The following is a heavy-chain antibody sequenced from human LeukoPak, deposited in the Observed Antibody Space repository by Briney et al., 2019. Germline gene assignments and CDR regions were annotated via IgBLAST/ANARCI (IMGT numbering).Heavy chain of an antibody. CDR3: AKDRGGSSTSWDFDY. CDR2: ISGSGGST. V-gene: IGHV3-23*01. Sequence: GGSLRLSCAASGFTFSSYAMSWVRQAPGKGLEWVSAISGSGGSTYYADSVKGRFTISRDNSKNTLYLQMNSLRAEDTAVYYCAKDRGGSSTSWDFDYWGQGTLVTVSS. J-gene: IGHJ4*02. CDR1: GFTFSSYA. D-gene: IGHD2-2*01.